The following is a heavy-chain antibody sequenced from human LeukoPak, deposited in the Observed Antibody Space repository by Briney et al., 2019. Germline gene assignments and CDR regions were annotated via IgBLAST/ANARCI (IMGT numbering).Heavy chain of an antibody. V-gene: IGHV1-18*01. CDR1: GYTFTSYG. Sequence: GASVKVSCKASGYTFTSYGISWVRQAPGQGLEWMGWISAYNGNTNYAQKLQGRVTMTTDTSTSTAYMELRSLRSDDTAVYYCARESGVSSSDEGPDYYYYYGMDVWGQGTTVTVSS. J-gene: IGHJ6*02. D-gene: IGHD6-6*01. CDR3: ARESGVSSSDEGPDYYYYYGMDV. CDR2: ISAYNGNT.